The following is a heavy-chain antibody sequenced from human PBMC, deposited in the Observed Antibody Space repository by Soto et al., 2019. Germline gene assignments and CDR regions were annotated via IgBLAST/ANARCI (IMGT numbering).Heavy chain of an antibody. J-gene: IGHJ6*02. CDR2: ISYDGSNK. V-gene: IGHV3-30-3*01. Sequence: PGGSLRLSCAASGFTFSSYAMHWVRQAPGKGLEWVAVISYDGSNKYYADSVKGRFTISRDNSKNTLYLQMNSLRAEDTAVYYCAREIRGYSYGPQPYYYYYYGMDVWGQGTTVTVSS. CDR3: AREIRGYSYGPQPYYYYYYGMDV. D-gene: IGHD5-18*01. CDR1: GFTFSSYA.